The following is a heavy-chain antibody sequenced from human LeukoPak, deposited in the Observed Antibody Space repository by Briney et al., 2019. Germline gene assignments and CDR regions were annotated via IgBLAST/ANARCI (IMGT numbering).Heavy chain of an antibody. CDR2: ISPSGSAI. J-gene: IGHJ3*02. Sequence: GGSLRLSCATSGFTLSSYEMNWVRQPPGKGLEWVSYISPSGSAIYTDSVKGRFTISTDNAKNSLFLQMNSLRAEDTAVYYCGRGGYCSGGTCYRFNAFDIWGQGTTVTVSS. V-gene: IGHV3-48*03. D-gene: IGHD2-15*01. CDR1: GFTLSSYE. CDR3: GRGGYCSGGTCYRFNAFDI.